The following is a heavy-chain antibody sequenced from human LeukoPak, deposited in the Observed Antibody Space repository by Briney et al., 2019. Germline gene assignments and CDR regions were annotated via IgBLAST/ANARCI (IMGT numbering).Heavy chain of an antibody. Sequence: PSETLSLTCTVSGGSISSSSYYWGWIRQPPGKGLEWIGSIYYSGSTYYNPSLKSRVTISVDTSKNQFSLKLSSVTAADTAVYYCARRDFDFWSGYCPFDYWGQGTLVTVSS. V-gene: IGHV4-39*01. CDR3: ARRDFDFWSGYCPFDY. J-gene: IGHJ4*02. CDR2: IYYSGST. CDR1: GGSISSSSYY. D-gene: IGHD3-3*01.